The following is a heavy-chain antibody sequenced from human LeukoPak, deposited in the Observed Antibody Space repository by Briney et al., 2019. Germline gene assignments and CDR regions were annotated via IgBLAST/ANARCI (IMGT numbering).Heavy chain of an antibody. Sequence: GGSLRLSCAASGFTFSSYAMHWVRQAPGKGLEWVAVISYDGCNKYYADSVKGRFTISRDNSKNTLYLQMNSLRAEDTAVYYCAVRFDYWGQGTLVTVSS. J-gene: IGHJ4*02. V-gene: IGHV3-30*04. CDR2: ISYDGCNK. CDR1: GFTFSSYA. CDR3: AVRFDY.